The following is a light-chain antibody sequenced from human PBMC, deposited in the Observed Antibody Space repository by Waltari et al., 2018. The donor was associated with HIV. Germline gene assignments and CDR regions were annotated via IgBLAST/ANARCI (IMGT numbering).Light chain of an antibody. J-gene: IGLJ3*02. CDR1: SSNIGRTY. CDR3: AAWDHGLTGPNWV. Sequence: QSVLTQPPSTSGTPGQGVTISCSGSSSNIGRTYVYWYRHLPGTTPKLLIYRSDHRPSGVPDRFSASKSGTSASLAISGLQSEDEAVYYCAAWDHGLTGPNWVFGGGTRLTVL. V-gene: IGLV1-47*01. CDR2: RSD.